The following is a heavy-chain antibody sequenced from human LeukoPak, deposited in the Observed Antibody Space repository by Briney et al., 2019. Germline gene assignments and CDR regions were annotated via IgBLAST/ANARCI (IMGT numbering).Heavy chain of an antibody. V-gene: IGHV4-59*08. CDR2: IYYSGNT. CDR3: ARRGYCNSASCYVDY. J-gene: IGHJ4*02. Sequence: PSETLSITCTVSGGSITSYYWSWIRQPPGKGLEWLGYIYYSGNTNYNPSLKSRVTISVDTSKNQFSLKLSSVTATDTAVYYCARRGYCNSASCYVDYWGQGTLVTVSS. D-gene: IGHD2-2*01. CDR1: GGSITSYY.